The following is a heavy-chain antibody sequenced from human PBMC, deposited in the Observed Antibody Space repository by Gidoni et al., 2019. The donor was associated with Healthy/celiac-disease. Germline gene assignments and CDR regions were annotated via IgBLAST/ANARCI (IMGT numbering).Heavy chain of an antibody. CDR1: GFTFSRYA. D-gene: IGHD5-18*01. CDR2: ISYDGSNK. Sequence: QVQLVEPGGGVVQPGWSLRLPCAASGFTFSRYAMHWVRQAPGKGLEWVAVISYDGSNKYYTDTVKGRFTISRDNSKNTLYLQMNSLRAEDTAVYYCARDPGYSYVGGAFDYWGQGTLVTVSS. J-gene: IGHJ4*02. V-gene: IGHV3-30-3*01. CDR3: ARDPGYSYVGGAFDY.